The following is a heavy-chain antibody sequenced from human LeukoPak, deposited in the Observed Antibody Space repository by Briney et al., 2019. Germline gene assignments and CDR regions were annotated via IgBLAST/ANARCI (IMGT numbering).Heavy chain of an antibody. V-gene: IGHV4-61*08. CDR1: GGSVSSGAYF. Sequence: SETLSLTCTVSGGSVSSGAYFWSWIRQAPGKGLEWIGYIYYSGSTNYNPSLKSRVTISVDMSKNQFSLKLSSVTAADTAVYYCAREPHDFGAVPGIWGQGTMVTVSS. D-gene: IGHD4-17*01. CDR3: AREPHDFGAVPGI. CDR2: IYYSGST. J-gene: IGHJ3*02.